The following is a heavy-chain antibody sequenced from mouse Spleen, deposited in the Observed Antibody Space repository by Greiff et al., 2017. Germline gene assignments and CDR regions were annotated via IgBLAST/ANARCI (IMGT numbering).Heavy chain of an antibody. CDR3: ARRDTYYYGSSHFFDC. Sequence: QVQLQQPGAELVKPGASVKLSCKASGYTFTSYWMHWVKQRPGQGLAWIGEIDPSDSYTNYNQKFKGKATLTVDKSSSTAYMQLSSLTSEDSAVYYSARRDTYYYGSSHFFDCWGQGTTLTVSS. CDR1: GYTFTSYW. CDR2: IDPSDSYT. J-gene: IGHJ2*01. D-gene: IGHD1-1*01. V-gene: IGHV1-69*02.